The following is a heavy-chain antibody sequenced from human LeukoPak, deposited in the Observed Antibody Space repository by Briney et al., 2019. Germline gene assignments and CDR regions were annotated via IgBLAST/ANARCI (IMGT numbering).Heavy chain of an antibody. J-gene: IGHJ4*02. CDR1: GFTFSAYP. CDR3: ARVSTFHFDGSLDY. CDR2: ISADGDFT. Sequence: PGGSLRLSCAASGFTFSAYPMHWVRQAPGKGLEYVSGISADGDFTYYGDSVKGRFTISRANSKRTLYLQMGSLGAEDMAVYYCARVSTFHFDGSLDYWGQGALVTVSS. V-gene: IGHV3-64*02. D-gene: IGHD2-15*01.